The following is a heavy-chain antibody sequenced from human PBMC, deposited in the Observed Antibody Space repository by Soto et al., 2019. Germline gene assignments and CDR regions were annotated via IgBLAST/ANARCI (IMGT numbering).Heavy chain of an antibody. D-gene: IGHD1-1*01. J-gene: IGHJ6*02. CDR1: GFTFSSYA. CDR2: IRSSGDRT. Sequence: GGSLRLSCAASGFTFSSYAMSWVRQAPGKGPEWVSVIRSSGDRTYYADSVKGRFTISRDNSKNTLYMQMNSLRAEDTAVYYCAKQQGPGTPYYYAMDVWGQGTTVTVSS. V-gene: IGHV3-23*01. CDR3: AKQQGPGTPYYYAMDV.